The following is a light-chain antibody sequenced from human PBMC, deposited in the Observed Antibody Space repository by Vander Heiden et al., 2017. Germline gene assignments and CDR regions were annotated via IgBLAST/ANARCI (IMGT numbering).Light chain of an antibody. CDR2: RDR. J-gene: IGLJ2*01. Sequence: SNDLTQPLSVSVALGQTATISCGGNNIGSKFVHWYQLRPGQAPVLVISRDRVRPSGIPERFSGSDSGNTATLTISRAQAGDEAVYYCQVWDTNTVLFGGGTKLTVL. CDR1: NIGSKF. CDR3: QVWDTNTVL. V-gene: IGLV3-9*01.